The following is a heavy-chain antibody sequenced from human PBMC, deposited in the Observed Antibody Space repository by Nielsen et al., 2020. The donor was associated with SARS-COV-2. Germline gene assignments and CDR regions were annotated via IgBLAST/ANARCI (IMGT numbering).Heavy chain of an antibody. CDR3: ARGRAIFGVAKDFDY. CDR2: IRSSSSDI. V-gene: IGHV3-21*01. D-gene: IGHD3-3*01. Sequence: GGSLRLSCAAAGVSFRTYSMNWVRQAPGKGLEWVSMIRSSSSDIYYADSVKGRFTISRDNAKNSLYLQMNSLRAEDTAVYYCARGRAIFGVAKDFDYWGQGTLVTVSS. J-gene: IGHJ4*02. CDR1: GVSFRTYS.